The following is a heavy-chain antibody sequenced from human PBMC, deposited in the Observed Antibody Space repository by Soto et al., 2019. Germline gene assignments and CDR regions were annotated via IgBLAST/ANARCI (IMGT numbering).Heavy chain of an antibody. J-gene: IGHJ4*02. Sequence: QVQLVQSGAEVKKPGASVKVSCKASGYTFTSYGISWVRQAPGQGLEWMGWISTYNGNTKYAQKLQGRVTMTTDTPTSKAYRERGSVRSAAAAVFSCAREMVGGVGSDYWGQGTLFTVSS. CDR3: AREMVGGVGSDY. CDR1: GYTFTSYG. D-gene: IGHD3-10*01. CDR2: ISTYNGNT. V-gene: IGHV1-18*01.